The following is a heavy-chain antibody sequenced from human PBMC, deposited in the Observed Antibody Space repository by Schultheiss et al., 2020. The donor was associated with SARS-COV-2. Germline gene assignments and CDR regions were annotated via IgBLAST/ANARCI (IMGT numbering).Heavy chain of an antibody. V-gene: IGHV3-21*01. D-gene: IGHD3-22*01. CDR1: GFTFSSYS. CDR3: ARDSMYYYDSSGYYGDAFDI. CDR2: ISSSSSYI. J-gene: IGHJ3*02. Sequence: GGSLRLSCAASGFTFSSYSMNWVRQAPGKGLEWVSSISSSSSYIYYADSVKGRFTISRDNAKNSLYLQMNSLRAEDTAVYYCARDSMYYYDSSGYYGDAFDIWGQGTMVTVSS.